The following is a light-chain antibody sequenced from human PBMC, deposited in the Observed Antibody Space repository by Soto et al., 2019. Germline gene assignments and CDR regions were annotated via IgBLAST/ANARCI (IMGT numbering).Light chain of an antibody. CDR2: GAS. CDR1: QTIGTY. Sequence: EIVMTQSPATLSVSPGESATLSCKASQTIGTYLAWYQQKPGQAPRLLIYGASTRATGVPARFSGGVSGTEYTLTISSLQSEDFAIYHCQQYDNLPPWTFGQGTKVDFK. V-gene: IGKV3-15*01. J-gene: IGKJ1*01. CDR3: QQYDNLPPWT.